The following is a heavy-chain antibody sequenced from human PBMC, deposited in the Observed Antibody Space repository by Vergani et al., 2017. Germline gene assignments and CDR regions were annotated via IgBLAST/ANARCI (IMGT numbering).Heavy chain of an antibody. V-gene: IGHV3-23*04. CDR3: ASFRGVAVAGRSKFDY. D-gene: IGHD6-19*01. J-gene: IGHJ4*02. CDR2: ISGSGGST. Sequence: EVQLVESGGGLIQPGGSLRLSCAASGFTSSSSAMSWVRQAPGKGLEWVSAISGSGGSTYYADSVKGRFTISRDNSKKTLHLQMNSLRAEDTAVYYCASFRGVAVAGRSKFDYWGQGTLVTVSS. CDR1: GFTSSSSA.